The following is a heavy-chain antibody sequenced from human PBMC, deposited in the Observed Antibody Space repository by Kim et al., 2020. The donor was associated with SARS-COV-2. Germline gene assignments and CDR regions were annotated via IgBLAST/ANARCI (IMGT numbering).Heavy chain of an antibody. V-gene: IGHV3-48*03. CDR2: ISSSGRTT. CDR1: GFTFSSYE. J-gene: IGHJ4*02. CDR3: ARVYHSTTWYGVDY. Sequence: GGSLRLSCAGSGFTFSSYEMNCVRQAPGKGLEWVSYISSSGRTTYYADSVKGRFTISRDNAKNSLYLQIISLRAEDTAIYYCARVYHSTTWYGVDYWGQGTLVTVSS. D-gene: IGHD6-13*01.